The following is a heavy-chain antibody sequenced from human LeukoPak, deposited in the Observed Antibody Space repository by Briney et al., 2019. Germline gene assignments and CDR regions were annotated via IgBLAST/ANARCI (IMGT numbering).Heavy chain of an antibody. CDR2: ISAYNGNT. J-gene: IGHJ4*02. V-gene: IGHV1-18*01. Sequence: GASVKVSCKASGYTFTSYGISWVRQAPGQGLEWMGWISAYNGNTNYAQKFQGRVTMTRDTSTSTVYMELSSLRSEDTAVYYCARDLQIGRFLEWLLRPPGYWGQGTLVTVSS. CDR1: GYTFTSYG. CDR3: ARDLQIGRFLEWLLRPPGY. D-gene: IGHD3-3*01.